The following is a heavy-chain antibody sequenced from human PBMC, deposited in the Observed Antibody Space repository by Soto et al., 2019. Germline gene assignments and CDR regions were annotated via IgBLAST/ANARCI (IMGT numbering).Heavy chain of an antibody. CDR2: IPYDGSNK. D-gene: IGHD3-22*01. CDR3: ARLLDSSGYHTFDY. J-gene: IGHJ4*02. V-gene: IGHV3-30-3*01. Sequence: QVQLVESGGGVVQPGRSLRLSCAASGFTFSSYAMHWVRQAPGKGLEWVAVIPYDGSNKYYADSVKGRFTISRDNSKNTLYLQMNSLRAEDTAVYYCARLLDSSGYHTFDYWGQGTLVTVSS. CDR1: GFTFSSYA.